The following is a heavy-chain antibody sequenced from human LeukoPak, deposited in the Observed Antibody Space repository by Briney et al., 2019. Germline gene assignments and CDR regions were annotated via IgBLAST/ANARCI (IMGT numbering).Heavy chain of an antibody. Sequence: PGGSLRLSCAASGFTFSSYAMHWVRQAPGKGLEWVAVISYDESNKYYADSVKGRFTISRDNSKNTLYLRMNSLRAEDTAVYYCARATYYYGSGSYDGDYWGQGTLVTVSS. CDR2: ISYDESNK. V-gene: IGHV3-30-3*01. D-gene: IGHD3-10*01. CDR1: GFTFSSYA. CDR3: ARATYYYGSGSYDGDY. J-gene: IGHJ4*02.